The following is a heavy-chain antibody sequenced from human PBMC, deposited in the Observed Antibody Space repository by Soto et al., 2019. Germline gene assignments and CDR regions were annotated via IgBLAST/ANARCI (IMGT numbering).Heavy chain of an antibody. J-gene: IGHJ5*02. CDR3: ARHRWRFGELSNNWFDP. D-gene: IGHD3-10*01. CDR1: GRSITSSSYY. V-gene: IGHV4-39*01. Sequence: SETLSLTSTVSGRSITSSSYYGCWIRQPPGKGLEWIASIYYLGSTYYNPSLKSRVTISVDTSKNQFSLKLSSVTAADTGVYYCARHRWRFGELSNNWFDPWGQGTPVT. CDR2: IYYLGST.